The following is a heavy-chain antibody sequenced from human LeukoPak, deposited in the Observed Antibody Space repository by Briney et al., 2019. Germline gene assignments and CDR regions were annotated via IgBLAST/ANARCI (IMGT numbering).Heavy chain of an antibody. CDR2: IIPIFGTA. J-gene: IGHJ4*02. CDR3: ARDGGGNSGFSNY. Sequence: ASVKVSCKASGGTFSSYAISWVRQAPGQGLEWMGGIIPIFGTANYAQKFQGRATITADESTSTAYMELSSLRSEDTAVYYCARDGGGNSGFSNYWGQGTLVIVSS. D-gene: IGHD4-23*01. V-gene: IGHV1-69*13. CDR1: GGTFSSYA.